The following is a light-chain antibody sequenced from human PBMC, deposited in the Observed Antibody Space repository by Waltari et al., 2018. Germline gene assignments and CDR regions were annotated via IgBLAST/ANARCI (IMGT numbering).Light chain of an antibody. Sequence: QSVLTQPPSVSGAPGQRVTISCTGSSHNLGAPSHVNWYQHVPGTAPKVLIYGNTNRPSGVPDRFSASKSGTSASLAITGLQAEDEGYYYCQSYDSNLSGLVFGTGTKVTVL. CDR3: QSYDSNLSGLV. CDR1: SHNLGAPSH. CDR2: GNT. J-gene: IGLJ1*01. V-gene: IGLV1-40*01.